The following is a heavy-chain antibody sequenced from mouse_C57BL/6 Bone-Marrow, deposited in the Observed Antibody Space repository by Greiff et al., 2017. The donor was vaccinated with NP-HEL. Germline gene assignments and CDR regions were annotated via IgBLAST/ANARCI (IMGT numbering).Heavy chain of an antibody. V-gene: IGHV14-4*01. Sequence: EVQLQQSGAELVRPGASVKLSCTASGFTFNDDYMHWVKQRPEQGLEWIGWIDPENGDTEYASKFQGKATITADTSSNTAYLQLSSLTSEDTAVYYCTTIVTTAYWGQGTLVTVSA. CDR2: IDPENGDT. CDR3: TTIVTTAY. J-gene: IGHJ3*01. D-gene: IGHD2-12*01. CDR1: GFTFNDDY.